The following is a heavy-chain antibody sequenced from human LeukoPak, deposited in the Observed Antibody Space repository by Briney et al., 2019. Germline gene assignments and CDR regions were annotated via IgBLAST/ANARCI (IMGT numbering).Heavy chain of an antibody. CDR3: ASYGDGAFDY. Sequence: PSETLSLTCTVSGVSISSYYWSWIRQPPGKGLEWIGYIYYSGSTNYNPSLKSRVTISVDTSKNQFSLKLSSVTAADTAVYYCASYGDGAFDYWGQGTLVTVSS. CDR2: IYYSGST. V-gene: IGHV4-59*01. CDR1: GVSISSYY. D-gene: IGHD4-17*01. J-gene: IGHJ4*02.